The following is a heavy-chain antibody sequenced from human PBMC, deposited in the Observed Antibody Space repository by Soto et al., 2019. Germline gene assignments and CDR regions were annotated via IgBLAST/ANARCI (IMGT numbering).Heavy chain of an antibody. D-gene: IGHD6-13*01. CDR3: ATHLTGYSSSWYYFDY. CDR2: INHSGST. J-gene: IGHJ4*02. V-gene: IGHV4-34*01. Sequence: PSETLSLTCAVYGGSFSGYYWSWIRQPPGKGLEWIGEINHSGSTNYNPSLKSRVTISVDTSNNQFSLKLSSVTAADTAVYYCATHLTGYSSSWYYFDYWGQGTLVTVSS. CDR1: GGSFSGYY.